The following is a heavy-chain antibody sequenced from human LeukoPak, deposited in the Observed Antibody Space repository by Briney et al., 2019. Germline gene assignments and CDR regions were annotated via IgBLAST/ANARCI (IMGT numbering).Heavy chain of an antibody. J-gene: IGHJ4*02. V-gene: IGHV3-48*03. D-gene: IGHD3-10*01. CDR3: ARDTMVRGVDY. CDR2: ISSSGSTI. CDR1: GFTFSSYE. Sequence: RGSLRLSCAASGFTFSSYEMNWVRQAPGKGLEWVSYISSSGSTIYYADSVKGRFTISRDNAKNSLYLQMNSLRAEDTAVYYCARDTMVRGVDYWGQGTLVTVSS.